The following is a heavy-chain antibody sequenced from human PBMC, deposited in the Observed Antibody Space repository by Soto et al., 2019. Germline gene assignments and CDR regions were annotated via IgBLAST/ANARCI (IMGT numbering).Heavy chain of an antibody. CDR2: IRSKAYGGTT. V-gene: IGHV3-49*03. Sequence: PGGSLRLSCTASGFTFGDYAMSWFRQAPGKGLEWVGFIRSKAYGGTTEYAASVKGRFTISRDDSKSIAYLQMNSLKTEDTAVYYCTREVLMVYRKLGYFDYWGQGTLVTVSS. D-gene: IGHD2-8*01. CDR1: GFTFGDYA. CDR3: TREVLMVYRKLGYFDY. J-gene: IGHJ4*02.